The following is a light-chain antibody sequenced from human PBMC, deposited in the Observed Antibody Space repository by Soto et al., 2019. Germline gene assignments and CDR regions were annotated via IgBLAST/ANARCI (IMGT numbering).Light chain of an antibody. J-gene: IGKJ1*01. V-gene: IGKV3-20*01. CDR1: QSVGGNF. CDR2: AAS. CDR3: QHYGSLPWT. Sequence: EIVLTQSPGTLSLSPGERATLSCRASQSVGGNFLAWYQQKPGQAPRLLIYAASSRASGIPDRFSGSGSGTDFTLTIGRLEPEDFALYYCQHYGSLPWTFGQGTKVDIK.